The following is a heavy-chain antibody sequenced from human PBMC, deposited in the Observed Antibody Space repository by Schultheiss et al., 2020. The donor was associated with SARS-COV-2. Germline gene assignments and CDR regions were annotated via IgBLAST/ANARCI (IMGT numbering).Heavy chain of an antibody. V-gene: IGHV3-30-3*01. CDR1: GFTFSSYW. Sequence: GESLKISCAASGFTFSSYWMHWVRQAPGKGLEWVAVISYDGSNKYYADSVKGRFTISRDNSKNTLYLQMNSLRAEDTAVYYCARPRRITGTLDYWGQGTLVTVSS. CDR3: ARPRRITGTLDY. J-gene: IGHJ4*02. D-gene: IGHD1-20*01. CDR2: ISYDGSNK.